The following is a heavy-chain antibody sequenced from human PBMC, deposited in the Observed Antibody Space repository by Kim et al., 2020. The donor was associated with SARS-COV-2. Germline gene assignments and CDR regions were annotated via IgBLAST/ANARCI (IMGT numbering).Heavy chain of an antibody. CDR3: AKNPSVPRVQLLSNSWYFDL. J-gene: IGHJ2*01. V-gene: IGHV3-23*01. Sequence: RFTISRDNSKNTLYLQMNSLRAEDTAVYYCAKNPSVPRVQLLSNSWYFDLWGRGTLVTVSS. D-gene: IGHD2-2*01.